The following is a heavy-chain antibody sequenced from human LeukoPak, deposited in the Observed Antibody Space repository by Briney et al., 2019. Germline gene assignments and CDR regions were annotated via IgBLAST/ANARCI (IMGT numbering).Heavy chain of an antibody. Sequence: KPGESLKISCKGSGYTITNFRIGWVRQMPGKGLEWMGIIHPGDSDTRYSPSFQGQVTISADKSISTAYLQWSSLKASDTAIYYCARRYCSSTSCPLYYFDYWGQGTLVTVSS. CDR1: GYTITNFR. J-gene: IGHJ4*02. CDR3: ARRYCSSTSCPLYYFDY. CDR2: IHPGDSDT. V-gene: IGHV5-51*01. D-gene: IGHD2-2*01.